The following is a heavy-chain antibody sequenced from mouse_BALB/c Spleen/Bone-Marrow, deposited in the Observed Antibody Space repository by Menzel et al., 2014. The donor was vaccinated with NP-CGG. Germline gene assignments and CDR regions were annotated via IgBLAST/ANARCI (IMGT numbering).Heavy chain of an antibody. Sequence: LQSGAELVKPGASVKLSCKASGYTFTSYWMHLVKQRPGQGLEWIGEINPSNGRTNYNEKFKSKATLTVDKSSSTAYMQLSSLTSEDSAVYYCAREDILYAMDYWGQGTSVTVSS. CDR1: GYTFTSYW. CDR2: INPSNGRT. CDR3: AREDILYAMDY. J-gene: IGHJ4*01. V-gene: IGHV1S81*02.